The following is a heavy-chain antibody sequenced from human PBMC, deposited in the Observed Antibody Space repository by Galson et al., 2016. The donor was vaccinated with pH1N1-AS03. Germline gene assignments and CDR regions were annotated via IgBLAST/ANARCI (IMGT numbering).Heavy chain of an antibody. Sequence: SLRLSCATSGFTFSSYGMTWVRQAPGKGLEWVSRISVTGGSTYYADSVKGRFTISRDHSKNTPYLQMSSLRAEDTAVYYCAKDRSSWPPGWGSVDSWGQGALVTVSS. CDR2: ISVTGGST. CDR3: AKDRSSWPPGWGSVDS. V-gene: IGHV3-23*01. CDR1: GFTFSSYG. J-gene: IGHJ4*02. D-gene: IGHD6-13*01.